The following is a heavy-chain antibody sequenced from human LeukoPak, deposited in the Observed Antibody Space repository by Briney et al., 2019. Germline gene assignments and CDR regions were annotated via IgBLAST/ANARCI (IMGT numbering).Heavy chain of an antibody. J-gene: IGHJ4*02. CDR1: GYTFTSYY. D-gene: IGHD6-13*01. V-gene: IGHV1-46*01. Sequence: ASVKVSCKASGYTFTSYYMHWVRQAPGQGLEWMGIINPSGGSTSYAQKFQGRVTMTRDRSTSTAYMELSSLRFEDTAVYYCAGLGAAAVDYWGQGTLVTVSS. CDR2: INPSGGST. CDR3: AGLGAAAVDY.